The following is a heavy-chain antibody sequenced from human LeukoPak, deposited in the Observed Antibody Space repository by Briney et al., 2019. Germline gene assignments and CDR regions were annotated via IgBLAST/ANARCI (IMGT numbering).Heavy chain of an antibody. CDR2: IIPILGIA. D-gene: IGHD3-22*01. CDR1: GGTFSSYA. J-gene: IGHJ4*02. Sequence: SVKVSCKASGGTFSSYAISWVRQAPGQGLEWMGRIIPILGIANYAQKFQGRVAITADKSTSTAYMELSSLRSEDTAVYYCARGGSDYYDSSLDYWGQGTLVTISS. CDR3: ARGGSDYYDSSLDY. V-gene: IGHV1-69*04.